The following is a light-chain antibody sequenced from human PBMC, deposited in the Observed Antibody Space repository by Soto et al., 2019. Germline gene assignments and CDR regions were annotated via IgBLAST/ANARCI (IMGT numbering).Light chain of an antibody. Sequence: DIVMTQSPDSLAVSLGERAAINCKSSQSVLYSPNNKNYLAWYQQKPGQPPKLLIYWASARESGVPDRFSGSGSGTDFTLTISSLQAEDVAVYYCQQYYRTPLTFGGGTKVEIK. V-gene: IGKV4-1*01. J-gene: IGKJ4*01. CDR3: QQYYRTPLT. CDR2: WAS. CDR1: QSVLYSPNNKNY.